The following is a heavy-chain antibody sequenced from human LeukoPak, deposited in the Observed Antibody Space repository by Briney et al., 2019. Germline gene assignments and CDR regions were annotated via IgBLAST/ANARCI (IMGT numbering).Heavy chain of an antibody. CDR1: GFTFSSYA. V-gene: IGHV3-30*04. CDR2: ISYDGSNK. CDR3: ARKDTSAFDY. J-gene: IGHJ4*02. Sequence: PGGSLRLSCAASGFTFSSYAMHWVRKAPGKGLEWVAVISYDGSNKYYADSVKGRFTISRDNSKNTLYLQMNSLRAEDTAVYYCARKDTSAFDYWGQGTLVTVSS. D-gene: IGHD2-15*01.